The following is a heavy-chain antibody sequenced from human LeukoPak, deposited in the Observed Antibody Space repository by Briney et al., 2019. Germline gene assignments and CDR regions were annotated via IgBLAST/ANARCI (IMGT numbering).Heavy chain of an antibody. Sequence: SQTLSLTCTVSGGSISSGSYYWSWIRQPAGKGLEWIGRIYTTGSTNYNPSLKSRVTISVDTSKNQFSLKLSSVTAADTAVYYCAGAVELPWLDYWGQGTLVTVSS. J-gene: IGHJ4*02. CDR2: IYTTGST. CDR1: GGSISSGSYY. V-gene: IGHV4-61*02. D-gene: IGHD3-9*01. CDR3: AGAVELPWLDY.